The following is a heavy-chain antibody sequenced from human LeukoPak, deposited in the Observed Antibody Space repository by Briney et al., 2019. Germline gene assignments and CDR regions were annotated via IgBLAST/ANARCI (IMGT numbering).Heavy chain of an antibody. Sequence: SETLSVTCTVSGGSISSGGYYWSWIRQHPGKGLEWIGYIYYSGSTYYNPSLKSRVTISVDTSKNQFSLKLSSVTAADTAVYYCARAWLRATHVDYWGQGTLVTVSS. CDR3: ARAWLRATHVDY. J-gene: IGHJ4*02. CDR1: GGSISSGGYY. CDR2: IYYSGST. V-gene: IGHV4-31*03. D-gene: IGHD5-12*01.